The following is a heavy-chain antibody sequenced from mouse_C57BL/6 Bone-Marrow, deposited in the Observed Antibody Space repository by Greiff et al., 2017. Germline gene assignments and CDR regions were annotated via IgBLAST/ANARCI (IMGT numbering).Heavy chain of an antibody. CDR3: ARPYGSSPN. D-gene: IGHD1-1*01. CDR1: GYTFTSYG. V-gene: IGHV1-81*01. Sequence: VQVVESGAELARPGASVKLSCKASGYTFTSYGISWVKQRTGQGLEWIGEIYPRSGNTYYNEKFKGKATLTADKSSSTAYMELRSLTSEDSAVYFCARPYGSSPNWGQGTTLTVSS. CDR2: IYPRSGNT. J-gene: IGHJ2*01.